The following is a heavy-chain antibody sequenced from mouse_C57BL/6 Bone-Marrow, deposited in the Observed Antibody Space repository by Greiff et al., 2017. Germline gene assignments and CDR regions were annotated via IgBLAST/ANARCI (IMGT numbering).Heavy chain of an antibody. CDR1: GYTFTDYN. J-gene: IGHJ2*01. CDR2: INPNNGGT. CDR3: ARPDYGSVYFDY. Sequence: VQLQQSGPELVKPGASVKIPCKASGYTFTDYNMDWVKQSHGKSLEWIGDINPNNGGTIYNQKFKGKATLTVDKSSSTAYMELRSLTSEDTAVYYCARPDYGSVYFDYWGQGTTLTVSS. V-gene: IGHV1-18*01. D-gene: IGHD1-1*01.